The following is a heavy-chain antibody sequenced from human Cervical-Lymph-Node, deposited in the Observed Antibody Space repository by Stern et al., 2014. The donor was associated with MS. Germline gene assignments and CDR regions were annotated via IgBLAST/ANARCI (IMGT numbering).Heavy chain of an antibody. CDR3: TTDEVANFAH. Sequence: EVQLVESGGGLVEPGGSLRLSCAASGFIFSKAWMTWVRQAPGKGLEWVGRIKPKTAGETTNYSTPLQGRFTISRDDSKNIMFLHMSSLRTDDTAVYYCTTDEVANFAHWGPGILVTVSS. V-gene: IGHV3-15*01. CDR2: IKPKTAGETT. J-gene: IGHJ5*02. CDR1: GFIFSKAW.